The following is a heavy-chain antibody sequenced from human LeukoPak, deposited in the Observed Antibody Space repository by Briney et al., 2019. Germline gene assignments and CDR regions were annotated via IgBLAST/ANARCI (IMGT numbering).Heavy chain of an antibody. J-gene: IGHJ4*02. CDR1: GLTVSSTY. V-gene: IGHV3-66*01. D-gene: IGHD6-19*01. CDR3: ANSGQWLRYFDY. Sequence: GGSLRLSCAASGLTVSSTYMSWVRQTPAKGLEWVSVIYSGNERYYIDSVKGRFTISRDNSKNTVYLQMNNLRAEDTAIYYCANSGQWLRYFDYWGQGTVVTVSS. CDR2: IYSGNER.